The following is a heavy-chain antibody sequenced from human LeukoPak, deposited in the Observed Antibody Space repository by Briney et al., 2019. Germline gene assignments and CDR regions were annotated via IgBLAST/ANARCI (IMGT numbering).Heavy chain of an antibody. J-gene: IGHJ4*02. D-gene: IGHD5-18*01. CDR3: AKGGPERDTAMGLALDY. CDR2: ISYDGSNK. CDR1: GFTFSSYG. Sequence: PGGSLRLSCAASGFTFSSYGMHWVRQAPGKGLEWVAIISYDGSNKYYADSVKGRFTISRDNSKNTLYLQMNSLRAEDTAVYSCAKGGPERDTAMGLALDYWGQGTLVTVSS. V-gene: IGHV3-30*18.